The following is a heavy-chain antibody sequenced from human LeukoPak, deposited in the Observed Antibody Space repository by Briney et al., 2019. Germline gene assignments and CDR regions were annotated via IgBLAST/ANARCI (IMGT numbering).Heavy chain of an antibody. Sequence: SETLSLTCIVSGGSISTSSYYWGWIRQPPGKGLEWIGSMHFGGNTYYNPSLKGRVTISLDTSKNQFSLKVTSVTAADTAVYFCARVPSTVYFDYWGQGAQVTVSS. CDR3: ARVPSTVYFDY. V-gene: IGHV4-39*07. CDR2: MHFGGNT. J-gene: IGHJ4*02. D-gene: IGHD4-17*01. CDR1: GGSISTSSYY.